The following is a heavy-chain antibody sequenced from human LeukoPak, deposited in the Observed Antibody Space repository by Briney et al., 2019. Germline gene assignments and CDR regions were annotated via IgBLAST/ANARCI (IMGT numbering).Heavy chain of an antibody. CDR1: GFTFSSYW. Sequence: GGSLRLSCAASGFTFSSYWMSWVRQAPGKGLEWVANVKQDESEKYYVDSVKGRFTISRDNAKNSLYLQMNSLRAEDTAVYYCARDKIEGPTKLDYWGQGILVTVSS. V-gene: IGHV3-7*01. CDR2: VKQDESEK. D-gene: IGHD1-1*01. J-gene: IGHJ4*02. CDR3: ARDKIEGPTKLDY.